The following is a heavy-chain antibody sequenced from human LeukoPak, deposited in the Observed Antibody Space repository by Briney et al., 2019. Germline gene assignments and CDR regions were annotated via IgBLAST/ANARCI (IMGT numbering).Heavy chain of an antibody. V-gene: IGHV4-38-2*02. CDR1: GYSISSGYY. D-gene: IGHD3-10*01. J-gene: IGHJ5*02. CDR2: IYHSGST. Sequence: PSETLSLTCTVSGYSISSGYYWGWIRQPPGKWLEWIGSIYHSGSTYYNPSLKSRVTISVDTSKNQFSLKLSSVTAADTAVYYCARDNAYYGSGRNNWFDPWGQGTLVTVSS. CDR3: ARDNAYYGSGRNNWFDP.